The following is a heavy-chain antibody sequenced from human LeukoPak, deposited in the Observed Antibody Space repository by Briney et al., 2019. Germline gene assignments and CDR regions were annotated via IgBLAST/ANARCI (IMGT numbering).Heavy chain of an antibody. D-gene: IGHD2-2*01. CDR2: VYHSGST. CDR1: GYSITDGYD. V-gene: IGHV4-38-2*01. J-gene: IGHJ5*02. CDR3: ARVVGSSSSKNWFDP. Sequence: PSETLSLTCAVSGYSITDGYDWGWIRQPPGKGPEYIGFVYHSGSTYYNPSLRRRVTMSVDTSKNQFSLNLTSVTAADTAVYFCARVVGSSSSKNWFDPWGQGALVTVSS.